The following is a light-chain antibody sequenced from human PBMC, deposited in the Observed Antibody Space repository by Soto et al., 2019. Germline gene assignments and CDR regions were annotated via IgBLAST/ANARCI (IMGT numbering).Light chain of an antibody. CDR3: QQYNSYS. CDR2: QAS. V-gene: IGKV1-9*01. J-gene: IGKJ1*01. Sequence: DIQLTQSPSFVSESEGDRVNIPCRPSQGISTFLAWYQQHPGTAPKVLIYQASNCQLGFPSRFSASGSGTEFTLTISSLHPDDFSSYHCQQYNSYSFGQGTKVDIK. CDR1: QGISTF.